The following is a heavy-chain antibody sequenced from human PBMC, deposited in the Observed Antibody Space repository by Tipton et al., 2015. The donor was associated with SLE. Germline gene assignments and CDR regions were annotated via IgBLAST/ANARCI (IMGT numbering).Heavy chain of an antibody. CDR3: ASSLGSSGY. D-gene: IGHD6-25*01. J-gene: IGHJ4*02. CDR1: GGSFSGYY. CDR2: INHSGST. V-gene: IGHV4-34*01. Sequence: TLSLTCAVYGGSFSGYYWSWIRQPPGKGLEWIGEINHSGSTNYNPSLKSRVTISVDTSKNQFSLKLSSVTAADTAVHYCASSLGSSGYLGQGTLVTVSS.